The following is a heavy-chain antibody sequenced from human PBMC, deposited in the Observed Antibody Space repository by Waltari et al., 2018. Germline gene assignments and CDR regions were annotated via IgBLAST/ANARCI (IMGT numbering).Heavy chain of an antibody. D-gene: IGHD6-6*01. V-gene: IGHV1-8*03. CDR2: MNPNSGNT. Sequence: QVQLVQSGAEVKKPGASVKVSCKASGYTFTSYDINWVRKATGQGLEWMGWMNPNSGNTGYAQKFQGRVTITRNTSISTAYMELSSLRSEDTAVYYCARGFAEYSSSLGDYWGQGTLVTVSS. CDR1: GYTFTSYD. J-gene: IGHJ4*02. CDR3: ARGFAEYSSSLGDY.